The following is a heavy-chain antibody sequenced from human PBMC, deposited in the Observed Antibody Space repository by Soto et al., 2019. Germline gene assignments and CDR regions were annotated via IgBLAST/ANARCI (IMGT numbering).Heavy chain of an antibody. CDR2: INPSGGST. D-gene: IGHD1-1*01. Sequence: GASVKVSCKASGYTFTSYYMHWVRQAPGQGLEWMGIINPSGGSTSYAQKFQGRVTMTRDTSTSTVYMELSSLRSEDTAVYYCARGPAHTWNDSIDGFDYWGQGPLVTVSS. CDR1: GYTFTSYY. V-gene: IGHV1-46*01. CDR3: ARGPAHTWNDSIDGFDY. J-gene: IGHJ4*02.